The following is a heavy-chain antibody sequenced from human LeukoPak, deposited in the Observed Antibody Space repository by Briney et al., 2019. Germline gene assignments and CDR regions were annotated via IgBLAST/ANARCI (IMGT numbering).Heavy chain of an antibody. J-gene: IGHJ3*02. Sequence: PGRSLRLSCAASGFTFSSYGMHWVRQAPGKGLEWISYISGSGTTIYYAASVKGRCTTSRDNAQNLVYLQMDSLRAEDTAVYYCANFKPPAPDALDIRGQGTWITVSS. CDR2: ISGSGTTI. V-gene: IGHV3-48*04. D-gene: IGHD1-14*01. CDR3: ANFKPPAPDALDI. CDR1: GFTFSSYG.